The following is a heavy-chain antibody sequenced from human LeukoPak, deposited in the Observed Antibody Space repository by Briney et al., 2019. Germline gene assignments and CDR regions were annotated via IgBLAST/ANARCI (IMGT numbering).Heavy chain of an antibody. CDR2: INPNSGGT. V-gene: IGHV1-2*02. D-gene: IGHD2-2*02. CDR1: GGTFSSYA. CDR3: ARDSVGVVVPAAIDWFDP. J-gene: IGHJ5*02. Sequence: ASVKVSCKASGGTFSSYAISWVRQAPGQGLEWMGWINPNSGGTNYAQKFQGRVTMTRDTSISTAYMELSRLRSDDTAVYYCARDSVGVVVPAAIDWFDPWGQGTLVTVSS.